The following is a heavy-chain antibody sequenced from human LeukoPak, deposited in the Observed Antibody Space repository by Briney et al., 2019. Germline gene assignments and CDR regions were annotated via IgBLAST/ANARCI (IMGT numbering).Heavy chain of an antibody. CDR2: ISAYNGNT. V-gene: IGHV1-18*01. CDR1: GYTFTSYG. J-gene: IGHJ4*02. CDR3: ARSDFTIVAARGYGDY. D-gene: IGHD6-6*01. Sequence: ASVKVSCKASGYTFTSYGISWVRQAPGAGLEWMGWISAYNGNTNYAQKLQGRVTMTTDTSTSTAYMEPRSLRSDDTAVYYCARSDFTIVAARGYGDYWGQGTLVTVSS.